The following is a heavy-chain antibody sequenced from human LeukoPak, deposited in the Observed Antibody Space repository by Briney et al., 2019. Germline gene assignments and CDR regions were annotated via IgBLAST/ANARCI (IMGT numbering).Heavy chain of an antibody. CDR1: GYTFTGYN. J-gene: IGHJ5*02. V-gene: IGHV1-2*02. CDR2: INPNSGGT. Sequence: ASVKVSFKSSGYTFTGYNMHRVRQAPAQGLERVGWINPNSGGTNNAQKFHGRVTMTRDTSISTAYMELSRLRSDDTAVYYCARGLPRYCSGGSCYSRWFDPWGQGTLVTVSS. D-gene: IGHD2-15*01. CDR3: ARGLPRYCSGGSCYSRWFDP.